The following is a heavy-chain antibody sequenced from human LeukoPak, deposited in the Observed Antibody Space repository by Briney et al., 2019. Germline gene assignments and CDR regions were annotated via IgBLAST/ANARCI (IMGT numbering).Heavy chain of an antibody. J-gene: IGHJ5*02. CDR2: IIPIFGTA. V-gene: IGHV1-69*05. CDR1: GYTFTSYG. CDR3: AREGEGITRSFDP. D-gene: IGHD3-10*01. Sequence: ASVKVSCKASGYTFTSYGISWVRQAPGQGLEWMGGIIPIFGTANYAQKFQGRVTITTDESTSTAYMELSSLRSEDTAVYYCAREGEGITRSFDPWGQGTLVTVSS.